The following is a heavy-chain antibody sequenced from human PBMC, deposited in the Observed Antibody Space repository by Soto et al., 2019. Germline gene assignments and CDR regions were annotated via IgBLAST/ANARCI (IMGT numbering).Heavy chain of an antibody. CDR3: AKESMPEHYGDTLFDH. CDR2: FSAGGRA. V-gene: IGHV3-23*01. Sequence: EVQLLESGGGLVQPGGSLRLSCEASGFSFSSYALSWVRQAPGKGLEWGSTFSAGGRAYYADSVKGRFTIAKDFSKNTLHLQTNSLRAEDTAVYYCAKESMPEHYGDTLFDHWGQGTRVTVSS. CDR1: GFSFSSYA. J-gene: IGHJ4*02. D-gene: IGHD4-17*01.